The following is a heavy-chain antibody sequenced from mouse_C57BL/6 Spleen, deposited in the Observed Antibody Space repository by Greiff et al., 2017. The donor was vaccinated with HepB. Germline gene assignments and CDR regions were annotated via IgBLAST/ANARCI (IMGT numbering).Heavy chain of an antibody. CDR1: GYSITSGYY. CDR3: ARREKSYAMDY. CDR2: ISYDGSN. V-gene: IGHV3-6*01. Sequence: EESGPGLVKPSQSLSLTCSVTGYSITSGYYWNWIRQFPGNKLEWMGYISYDGSNNYNPSLKNRISITRDTSKNQFFLKLNSVTTEDTATYYCARREKSYAMDYWGQGTSVTVSS. J-gene: IGHJ4*01.